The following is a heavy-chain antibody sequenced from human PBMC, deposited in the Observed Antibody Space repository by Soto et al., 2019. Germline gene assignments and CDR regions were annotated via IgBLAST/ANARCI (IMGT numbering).Heavy chain of an antibody. CDR1: GFTFSSYG. V-gene: IGHV3-30*18. D-gene: IGHD4-17*01. Sequence: GGSLRLSCAASGFTFSSYGMHWVRQAPGKGLEWVAVISYDGSNKYYADSVKGRFTISRDNSKNTLYLQMNSLRAEDTAVYYCAKEHYYPALTTVTTSIDYWGQGPLVTVSS. CDR3: AKEHYYPALTTVTTSIDY. J-gene: IGHJ4*02. CDR2: ISYDGSNK.